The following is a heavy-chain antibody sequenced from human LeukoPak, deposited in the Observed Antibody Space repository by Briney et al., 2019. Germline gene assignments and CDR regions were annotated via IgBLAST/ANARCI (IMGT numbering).Heavy chain of an antibody. CDR3: AKDYGSGSYSNPIFDY. CDR1: GFTFSSYG. J-gene: IGHJ4*02. V-gene: IGHV3-30*02. D-gene: IGHD3-10*01. CDR2: IRYDGSNK. Sequence: GGSLRLSCAASGFTFSSYGMHWVRQAPGKGLEWVAFIRYDGSNKYYADSVKGRFTISRDNSKSTLYLQMNSLRAEDTAVYYCAKDYGSGSYSNPIFDYWGQGTLVTVSS.